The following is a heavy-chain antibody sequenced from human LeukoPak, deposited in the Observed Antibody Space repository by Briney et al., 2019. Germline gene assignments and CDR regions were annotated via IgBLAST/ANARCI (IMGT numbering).Heavy chain of an antibody. CDR2: IYYSGST. J-gene: IGHJ4*02. CDR3: ARLYSSGWGIDY. Sequence: SETLSLTCTVSGGSISSYYWSWIRQPPGKGLEWIGYIYYSGSTEYNPSLKRRVFISVDTSKKHFSLKLSYVPAADTAVYYCARLYSSGWGIDYWGQGTLVTVSS. CDR1: GGSISSYY. V-gene: IGHV4-59*01. D-gene: IGHD6-19*01.